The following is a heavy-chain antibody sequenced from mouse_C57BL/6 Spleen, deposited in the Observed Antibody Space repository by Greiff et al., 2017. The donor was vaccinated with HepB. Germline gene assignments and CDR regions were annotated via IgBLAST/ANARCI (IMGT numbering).Heavy chain of an antibody. CDR1: GFNIKDYY. CDR3: ARPTGAMDY. CDR2: IDPEDGEI. J-gene: IGHJ4*01. V-gene: IGHV14-2*01. Sequence: EVKLMESGAELVKPGASVKLSCTASGFNIKDYYMHWVKQRTEQGLEWIGRIDPEDGEIKYAPKFQGKATITADTSSNTAYLQLSSLTSEDTAVYYCARPTGAMDYWGQGASVTVSS.